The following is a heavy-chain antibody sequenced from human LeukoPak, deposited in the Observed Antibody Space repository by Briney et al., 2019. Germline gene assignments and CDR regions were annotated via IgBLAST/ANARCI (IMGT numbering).Heavy chain of an antibody. D-gene: IGHD6-13*01. CDR3: ARMYSSSWLAPYYYGMDV. CDR1: GFTFSSYS. CDR2: ISSSSSYI. J-gene: IGHJ6*02. V-gene: IGHV3-21*01. Sequence: GGSLRLSCAASGFTFSSYSMNWVRQAPGKGLEWVSSISSSSSYIYYADSVKGRFTISRDNAKNSLYLQMNSLRAEDTAVYYCARMYSSSWLAPYYYGMDVWGQGTTVTVSS.